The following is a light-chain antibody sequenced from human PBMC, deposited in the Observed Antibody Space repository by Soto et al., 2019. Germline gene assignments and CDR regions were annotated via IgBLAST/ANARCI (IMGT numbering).Light chain of an antibody. CDR1: RSISNH. CDR3: QQSYSSPPT. CDR2: AAS. V-gene: IGKV1-39*01. J-gene: IGKJ1*01. Sequence: DIQMTQSPSSLSASVEDRVIITCRASRSISNHLNWYQQKPGKAPKLLIFAASSLQSGVPSRFSGSRSGPDFTLTISSLQPEDFATYYCQQSYSSPPTLGQGTKVDIK.